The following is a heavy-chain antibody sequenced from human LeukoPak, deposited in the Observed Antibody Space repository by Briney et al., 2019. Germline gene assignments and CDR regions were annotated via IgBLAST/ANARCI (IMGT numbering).Heavy chain of an antibody. CDR1: GGSISSSSYY. D-gene: IGHD6-13*01. Sequence: SETLSLTCTVSGGSISSSSYYWGWSRQPPGKGLEWIGSIYYSGSTYYNPSLKSRVTISVDTSKNQFSLKLSSVTAADTAVYYCARSPLGGAGAGTNWFDPWGQGTLVTVSS. V-gene: IGHV4-39*07. J-gene: IGHJ5*02. CDR3: ARSPLGGAGAGTNWFDP. CDR2: IYYSGST.